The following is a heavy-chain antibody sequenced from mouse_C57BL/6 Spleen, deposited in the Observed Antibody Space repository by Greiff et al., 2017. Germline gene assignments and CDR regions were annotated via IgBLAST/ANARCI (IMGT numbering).Heavy chain of an antibody. CDR2: IYPGDGDT. CDR3: ARKGRYYGSFGY. CDR1: GYAFSSSW. Sequence: VQLQQSGPELVKPGASVKISCKASGYAFSSSWMNWVKQRPGKGLEWIGRIYPGDGDTNYNGKFKGKATLTADKSSSTAYMQLSSLTSEDSAVYFGARKGRYYGSFGYWGQGTTLTVSS. V-gene: IGHV1-82*01. J-gene: IGHJ2*01. D-gene: IGHD1-1*01.